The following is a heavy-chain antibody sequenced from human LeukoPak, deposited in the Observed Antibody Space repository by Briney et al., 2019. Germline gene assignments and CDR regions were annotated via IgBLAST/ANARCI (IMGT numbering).Heavy chain of an antibody. J-gene: IGHJ4*02. CDR2: IYPGDSDT. CDR3: ARRPLDCSSTSCFDY. Sequence: GESLKISCKGSGYSFTSYWIGWVRQTPGKGLEWMGIIYPGDSDTRYSPSFQGQVTISADKSISTAYLQWSSLKASDTAMYYCARRPLDCSSTSCFDYWGQGTLVTVSS. V-gene: IGHV5-51*01. D-gene: IGHD2-2*01. CDR1: GYSFTSYW.